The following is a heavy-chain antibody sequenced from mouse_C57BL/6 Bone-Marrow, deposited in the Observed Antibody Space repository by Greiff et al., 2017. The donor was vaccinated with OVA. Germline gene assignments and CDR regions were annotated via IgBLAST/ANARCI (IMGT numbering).Heavy chain of an antibody. J-gene: IGHJ3*01. CDR2: LHPSDSDT. Sequence: QVQLQQPGAELVKPGASVKVSCKASGYTFTSYWMHWVKQRPGQGLEWIGRLHPSDSDTNYNQKFKGKATLTVDKSSSTAYMQLSSLTSEDSAVYYCAITYYYGPFAYWGQGTLVTVSA. D-gene: IGHD1-1*01. CDR3: AITYYYGPFAY. V-gene: IGHV1-74*01. CDR1: GYTFTSYW.